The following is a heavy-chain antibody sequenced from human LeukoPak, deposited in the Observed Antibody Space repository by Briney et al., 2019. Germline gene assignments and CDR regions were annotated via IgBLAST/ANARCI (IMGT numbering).Heavy chain of an antibody. J-gene: IGHJ4*02. Sequence: ASVKVSCKASGYTFTSYAMHWVRQAPGQRLEWMGWINVGNGNTKYSQKFQGRVTITRDTSASTAYMELSSLRSEDTAVYYCAREGVAVAGLPFDYWGQGTLVTVSS. D-gene: IGHD6-19*01. CDR2: INVGNGNT. CDR1: GYTFTSYA. CDR3: AREGVAVAGLPFDY. V-gene: IGHV1-3*01.